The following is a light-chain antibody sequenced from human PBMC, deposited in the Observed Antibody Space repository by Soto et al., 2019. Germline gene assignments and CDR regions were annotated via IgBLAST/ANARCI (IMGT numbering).Light chain of an antibody. Sequence: QSVLTQSPSASETPGQRVTISCSGSSFNVGSNSVDWYQEVPGTAPKLLIHNDDQRPSGVPDRFSGSKSGTSASLAISGLHSEDEADYYCAAWDDSLNAYVFGTATKLTVL. V-gene: IGLV1-44*01. CDR3: AAWDDSLNAYV. CDR1: SFNVGSNS. J-gene: IGLJ1*01. CDR2: NDD.